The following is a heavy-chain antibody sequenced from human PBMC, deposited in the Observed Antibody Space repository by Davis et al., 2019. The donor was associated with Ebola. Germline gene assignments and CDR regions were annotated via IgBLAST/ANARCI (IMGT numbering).Heavy chain of an antibody. CDR2: INHSGST. CDR3: ARGPTILGTYYYYGMDV. D-gene: IGHD3-3*01. Sequence: MPSETLSLTCAVYGGSFSGYYWSWIRQPPGKGLEWIGEINHSGSTYYNPSLKSLVTISVDTSKNQFSLKLSSVTAADTAVYYCARGPTILGTYYYYGMDVWGQGTTVTVSS. V-gene: IGHV4-34*01. J-gene: IGHJ6*02. CDR1: GGSFSGYY.